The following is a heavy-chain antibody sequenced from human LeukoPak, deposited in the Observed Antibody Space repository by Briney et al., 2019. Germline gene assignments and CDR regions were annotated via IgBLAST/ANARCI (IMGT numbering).Heavy chain of an antibody. J-gene: IGHJ4*02. V-gene: IGHV1-2*02. D-gene: IGHD6-19*01. CDR1: GYTFTGYY. Sequence: ASVKASCKPSGYTFTGYYLHWVRQAPGQGLECMGWINPNTGATIYAEKFQGRVTMTRDTSIDTAYMEMRSLRSDDTAVYYCARDRVGSGWPRPWYFEFWGQGTLITVSS. CDR2: INPNTGAT. CDR3: ARDRVGSGWPRPWYFEF.